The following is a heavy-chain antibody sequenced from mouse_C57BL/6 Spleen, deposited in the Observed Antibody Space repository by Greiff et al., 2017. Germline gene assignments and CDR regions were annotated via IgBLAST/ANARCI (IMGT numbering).Heavy chain of an antibody. CDR3: TALSDPMDY. D-gene: IGHD6-5*01. CDR2: IRLRSDNYAT. J-gene: IGHJ4*01. V-gene: IGHV6-3*01. Sequence: EVKLQESGGGLVQPGGSMKLSCVASGFTFSNYWMNWVRQSPEKGLEWVAQIRLRSDNYATHYAESVKGRFTSSRDDSKSIVYLQMNNLRAEDTGIYYCTALSDPMDYWGQGTSVTVSS. CDR1: GFTFSNYW.